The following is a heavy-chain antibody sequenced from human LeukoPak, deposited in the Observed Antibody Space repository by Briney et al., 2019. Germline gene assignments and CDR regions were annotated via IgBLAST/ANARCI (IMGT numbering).Heavy chain of an antibody. J-gene: IGHJ5*02. CDR1: GGTFSSYA. V-gene: IGHV1-69*13. CDR3: AREDERDSSTSWFDP. CDR2: IIPIFGTA. Sequence: SVKVSCKASGGTFSSYAISWVRQAPGQGLEWMGGIIPIFGTANYAQKFQGRVTITADESTSTAYMELSSLRSEDTAVYYCAREDERDSSTSWFDPWGQGTLVTVSS. D-gene: IGHD6-13*01.